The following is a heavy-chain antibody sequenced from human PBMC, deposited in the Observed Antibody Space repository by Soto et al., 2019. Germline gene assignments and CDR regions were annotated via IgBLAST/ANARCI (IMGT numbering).Heavy chain of an antibody. CDR1: GTSISSTNYY. J-gene: IGHJ4*02. Sequence: QLQLQESGPGLVKPSETLSLTCTVSGTSISSTNYYWGWIRQPPGKGLEWITSIYYTGMTYYNPSLKSRVTISVDTSKNQFSLKLSSVTAADRAVYYCATGPSGSNGYRQFDYLGQGTLVTVSS. D-gene: IGHD6-25*01. V-gene: IGHV4-39*01. CDR3: ATGPSGSNGYRQFDY. CDR2: IYYTGMT.